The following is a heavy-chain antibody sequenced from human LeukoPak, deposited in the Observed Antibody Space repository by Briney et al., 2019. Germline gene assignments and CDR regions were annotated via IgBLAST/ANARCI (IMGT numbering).Heavy chain of an antibody. CDR1: GFTFSSYG. Sequence: GGSLRLSCAASGFTFSSYGMHWVRQAPGRGLEWVAFIRYDGSNKYYADSVKGRFTISRDNSKNTLYLQMNSLRAEDTAVYYCAKDPRLDEEGFWDYWGQGTLVTVSS. J-gene: IGHJ4*02. CDR3: AKDPRLDEEGFWDY. V-gene: IGHV3-30*02. D-gene: IGHD3-3*01. CDR2: IRYDGSNK.